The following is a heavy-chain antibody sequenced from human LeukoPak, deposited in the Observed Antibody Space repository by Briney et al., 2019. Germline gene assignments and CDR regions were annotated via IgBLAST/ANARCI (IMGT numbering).Heavy chain of an antibody. CDR2: IYHSGST. CDR3: ARDRTSAFDI. D-gene: IGHD3/OR15-3a*01. Sequence: SETLSLTCTVSGYSISSGYYWGWIRQPPGKGLEWIGSIYHSGSTYYNPSLKSRVTISVDTSTNQFSLKLSSVTAADTAVYYCARDRTSAFDIWGQGTMVTVSS. J-gene: IGHJ3*02. CDR1: GYSISSGYY. V-gene: IGHV4-38-2*02.